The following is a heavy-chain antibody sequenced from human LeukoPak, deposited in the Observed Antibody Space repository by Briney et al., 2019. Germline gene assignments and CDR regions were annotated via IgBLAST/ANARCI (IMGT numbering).Heavy chain of an antibody. Sequence: PSETLSLTCTASGGSISSYYWSWIRQPPGKGLEWIGYIYYSGSTNYNPSLKSRVTISVDTSKNQFSLKLSSVTAADTAVYYCARSSTSLRYYYYGMDVWDQGTTVTVSS. CDR3: ARSSTSLRYYYYGMDV. J-gene: IGHJ6*02. D-gene: IGHD2-2*01. V-gene: IGHV4-59*01. CDR1: GGSISSYY. CDR2: IYYSGST.